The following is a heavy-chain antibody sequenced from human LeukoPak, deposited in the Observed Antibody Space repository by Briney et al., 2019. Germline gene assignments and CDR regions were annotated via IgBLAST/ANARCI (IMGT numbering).Heavy chain of an antibody. V-gene: IGHV4-39*01. Sequence: PSETLSLTCTVSGGSISSYYWGWIRQPPGKGLEWIGNTFYNGSTYYNPSLKSRVTISVDTSKNQFSLKLSSVTAADTAVYYCARVYYDSSGYYSPATVADWGQGTLVTVSS. CDR1: GGSISSYY. CDR3: ARVYYDSSGYYSPATVAD. J-gene: IGHJ4*02. D-gene: IGHD3-22*01. CDR2: TFYNGST.